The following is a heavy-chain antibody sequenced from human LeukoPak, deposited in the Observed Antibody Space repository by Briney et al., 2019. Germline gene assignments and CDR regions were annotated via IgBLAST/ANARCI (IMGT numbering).Heavy chain of an antibody. CDR2: IGSSGGST. CDR1: GFTFSIYA. V-gene: IGHV3-23*01. D-gene: IGHD1-26*01. CDR3: ATESGTYSGTCFDY. J-gene: IGHJ4*02. Sequence: GGSLRLSCAASGFTFSIYAMGWVRQAPGKGLEWVSTIGSSGGSTYYADSVKGRFTISRDNAKNSLYLQMNSLRAEDTAVYYCATESGTYSGTCFDYWGQGNLVTVSS.